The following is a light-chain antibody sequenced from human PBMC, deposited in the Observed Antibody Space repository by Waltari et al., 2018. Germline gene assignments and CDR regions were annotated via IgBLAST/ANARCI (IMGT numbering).Light chain of an antibody. CDR3: QSYDTSLSVV. V-gene: IGLV1-40*01. J-gene: IGLJ3*02. Sequence: QSVLTQPPSVSGAPGQRVTISCTGSGSNIRAGADVPWYQQLPRAAPKLLIYGSSTRPLGVPDRFFGSTSGTSASLAITGLQAEDEADYYCQSYDTSLSVVFGGGTKLTVL. CDR2: GSS. CDR1: GSNIRAGAD.